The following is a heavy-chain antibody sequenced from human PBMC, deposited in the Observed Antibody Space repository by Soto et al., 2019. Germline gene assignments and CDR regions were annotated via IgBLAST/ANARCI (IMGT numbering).Heavy chain of an antibody. CDR1: GFTFSNSA. CDR2: IRDSDSGGST. D-gene: IGHD2-21*01. V-gene: IGHV3-23*01. Sequence: GGSLRLSCAASGFTFSNSAMTWVRQAPAKGLEWVSTIRDSDSGGSTFYVDSVKGRFTISRDDSKNTLYLQMSSLRAEDTAMYYCAKVRVGIDVDFDYWGQGALVTVSS. CDR3: AKVRVGIDVDFDY. J-gene: IGHJ4*02.